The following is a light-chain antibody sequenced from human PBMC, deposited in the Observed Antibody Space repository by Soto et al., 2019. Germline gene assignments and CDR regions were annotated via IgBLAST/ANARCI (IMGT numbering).Light chain of an antibody. CDR2: EVT. Sequence: QSALTQPASVSGSPGQSITISCTGTRSDVGGYNYVSWYQHHPGKAPKLLIYEVTNRPAEVSNRFSGSKSGITASLTIYGLQSEDEADYYCSSYTSGSTVIFGGGTKVTVL. CDR1: RSDVGGYNY. J-gene: IGLJ2*01. CDR3: SSYTSGSTVI. V-gene: IGLV2-14*01.